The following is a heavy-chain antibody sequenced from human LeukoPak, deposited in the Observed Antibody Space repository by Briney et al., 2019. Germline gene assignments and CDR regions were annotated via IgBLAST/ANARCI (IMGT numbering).Heavy chain of an antibody. CDR3: TRYIVAKSLYYFDY. V-gene: IGHV3-49*04. J-gene: IGHJ4*02. Sequence: PGGSLRLSCVASGFTFGDYAMSWVRQAPGKGLEWVGFIRSKAYGGTTEYAASVKGRFTISRDDSKSIAYLQMNSLKTEDTAVYYCTRYIVAKSLYYFDYWGQGTLVTVSS. CDR2: IRSKAYGGTT. D-gene: IGHD5-12*01. CDR1: GFTFGDYA.